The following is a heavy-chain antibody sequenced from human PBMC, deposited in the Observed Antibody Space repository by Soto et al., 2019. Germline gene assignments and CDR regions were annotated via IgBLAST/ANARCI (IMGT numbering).Heavy chain of an antibody. D-gene: IGHD2-2*01. V-gene: IGHV1-2*04. Sequence: HVQLVQSGAEVKKPGASVKVSCKASGYTFTGYYMHWGRQAPGQGREWMGWINPNSGGTNYAQKLQGWVTMTRDTSISTAYMELSRLGADDAVVYYCARGATYCSSTSCYAAELDYWGQGTMVTVSS. J-gene: IGHJ4*02. CDR3: ARGATYCSSTSCYAAELDY. CDR1: GYTFTGYY. CDR2: INPNSGGT.